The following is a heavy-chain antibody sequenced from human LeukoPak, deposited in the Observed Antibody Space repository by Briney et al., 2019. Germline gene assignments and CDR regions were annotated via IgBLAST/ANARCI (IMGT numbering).Heavy chain of an antibody. Sequence: SETLSLTCSVYGGPFSGYCWSWIRQPPGKRLEWIGEINHSGSTNYNPSLKTRVTISLDRSKDQFSLKLTSVAAADTAVYYCTRGKPETVFDSWGRGTLVTVSS. CDR2: INHSGST. J-gene: IGHJ4*01. CDR3: TRGKPETVFDS. CDR1: GGPFSGYC. V-gene: IGHV4-34*01.